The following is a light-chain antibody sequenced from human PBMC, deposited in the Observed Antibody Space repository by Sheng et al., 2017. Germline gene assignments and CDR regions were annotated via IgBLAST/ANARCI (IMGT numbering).Light chain of an antibody. CDR1: QSVIN. V-gene: IGKV3-15*01. Sequence: EIVMTQSPATLSVSPGERATLSCRASQSVINLAWYQQRPGQAPRLLIYGASTRATGIPARFSGSGSGTEFTLTINSLQSEDFALYYCQQYNKWPLITFGQGTRLEIK. CDR2: GAS. CDR3: QQYNKWPLIT. J-gene: IGKJ5*01.